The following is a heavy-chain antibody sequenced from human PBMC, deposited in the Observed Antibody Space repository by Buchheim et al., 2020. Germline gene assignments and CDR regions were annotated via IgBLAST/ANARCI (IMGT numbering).Heavy chain of an antibody. CDR2: IYTSGST. D-gene: IGHD3-3*01. CDR1: GGSISSGSYY. J-gene: IGHJ6*02. Sequence: QVQLQESGPGLVKPSQTLSLTCTVSGGSISSGSYYWSWIRQPAGKGLEWIGRIYTSGSTNYNPSLKSRVTISVDTPKNQFSLKLSSVTAADTAVYYCASQYYDFWSGYYYGMDVWGQGTT. V-gene: IGHV4-61*02. CDR3: ASQYYDFWSGYYYGMDV.